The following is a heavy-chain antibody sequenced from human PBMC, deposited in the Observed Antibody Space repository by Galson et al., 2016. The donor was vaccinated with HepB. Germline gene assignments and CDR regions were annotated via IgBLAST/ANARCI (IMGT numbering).Heavy chain of an antibody. V-gene: IGHV3-64D*06. CDR1: GFTFSSYA. CDR3: VKDGGDFDWFPPDAFDI. D-gene: IGHD3-9*01. J-gene: IGHJ3*02. CDR2: ISSNGGST. Sequence: SLRLSCAASGFTFSSYAMHWVRQAPGKGLEYVSAISSNGGSTYYADSVKGRFTISRDNSKNTLYLQMSSLRAEDTAVYYCVKDGGDFDWFPPDAFDIWGQGTMVTFSS.